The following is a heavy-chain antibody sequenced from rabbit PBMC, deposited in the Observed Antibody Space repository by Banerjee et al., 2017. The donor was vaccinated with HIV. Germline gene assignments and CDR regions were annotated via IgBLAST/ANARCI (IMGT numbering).Heavy chain of an antibody. Sequence: QEQLEESGGDLVKPEGSLTFTCTASGFDFSSSYWICWVRQAPGKGLEWIVCIYTDVGSIVYASWAKGRFTISKPSSTTVTLQMTSLTAADTATYFCARHVHFVGSDLWGPGTLVTVS. D-gene: IGHD3-1*01. J-gene: IGHJ4*01. CDR3: ARHVHFVGSDL. CDR2: IYTDVGSI. CDR1: GFDFSSSYW. V-gene: IGHV1S45*01.